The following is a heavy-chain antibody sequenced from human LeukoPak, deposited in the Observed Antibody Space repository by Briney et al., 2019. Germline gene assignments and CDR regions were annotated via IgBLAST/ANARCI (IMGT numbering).Heavy chain of an antibody. CDR1: GFIFSDYY. V-gene: IGHV3-11*06. J-gene: IGHJ4*02. CDR3: TRGHTKIRH. Sequence: PGGSLRLSCAASGFIFSDYYMSWFRQAPGKGLEWISYISGSGTETNRADSVKGRFTVSRDNAKNSQYLQMSSLRVEDTAVYYCTRGHTKIRHWGQGTLVTVSS. CDR2: ISGSGTET. D-gene: IGHD1-1*01.